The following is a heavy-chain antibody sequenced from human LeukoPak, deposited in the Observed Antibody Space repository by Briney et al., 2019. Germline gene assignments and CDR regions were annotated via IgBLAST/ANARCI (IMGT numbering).Heavy chain of an antibody. Sequence: SVKVSCKASGGAFSSYAISWVRHGPGQGLEWMGRIIPILGIANYTQKFQGRVTITADKSTSTAYMELSSLRSEDTAVYYWARERSIAVALFDYWGQGTLVTVSS. CDR1: GGAFSSYA. V-gene: IGHV1-69*04. J-gene: IGHJ4*02. CDR3: ARERSIAVALFDY. CDR2: IIPILGIA. D-gene: IGHD6-19*01.